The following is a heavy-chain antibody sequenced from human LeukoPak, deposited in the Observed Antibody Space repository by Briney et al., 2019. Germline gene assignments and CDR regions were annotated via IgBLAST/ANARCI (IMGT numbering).Heavy chain of an antibody. V-gene: IGHV3-30*03. D-gene: IGHD3-10*01. CDR1: GFTFRNYG. Sequence: GGSLRLSCAASGFTFRNYGMHWVRQAPGKGLEWVAIISYDGSNKYYADSVKGRFTISRDNSKSTLYLQMNSLRTEDTAVFFCATLRYGSGSYYADYWGQGTLVTVSS. CDR3: ATLRYGSGSYYADY. CDR2: ISYDGSNK. J-gene: IGHJ4*02.